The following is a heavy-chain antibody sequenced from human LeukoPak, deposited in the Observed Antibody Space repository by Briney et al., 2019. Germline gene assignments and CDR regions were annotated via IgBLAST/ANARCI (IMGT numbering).Heavy chain of an antibody. Sequence: ASVKVSCKASGGTFSSYAISWVRQAPGQGLEWMGWINPNSGGTNYAQKFQGRVTMTRDTSISTAYMELSRLRSDDTAVYYCASRGGNFDYWGQGTLVTVSS. CDR3: ASRGGNFDY. CDR1: GGTFSSYA. D-gene: IGHD3-16*01. CDR2: INPNSGGT. V-gene: IGHV1-2*02. J-gene: IGHJ4*02.